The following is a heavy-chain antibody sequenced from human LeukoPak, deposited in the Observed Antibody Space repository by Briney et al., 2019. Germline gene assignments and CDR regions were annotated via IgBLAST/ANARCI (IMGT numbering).Heavy chain of an antibody. V-gene: IGHV4-39*07. D-gene: IGHD3-22*01. CDR3: ARVHYYDSSGYYKGRRDYFDY. CDR1: GGSISSSSYY. Sequence: SETLSLTCTVSGGSISSSSYYWGWIRQPPGKGLEWIGSIYYSGSTYYNPSLKSRVTISVDTSKNQFSLKLSSVTAADTAVYYCARVHYYDSSGYYKGRRDYFDYWGQGTLVTVSS. J-gene: IGHJ4*02. CDR2: IYYSGST.